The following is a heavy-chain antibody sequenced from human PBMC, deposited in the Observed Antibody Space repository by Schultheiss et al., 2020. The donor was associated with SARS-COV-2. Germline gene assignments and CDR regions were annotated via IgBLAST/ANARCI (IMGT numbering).Heavy chain of an antibody. D-gene: IGHD1-7*01. CDR3: ARGTNWNYVGSWFDP. J-gene: IGHJ5*02. Sequence: ASVKVSCKASGYSVTSYGISWVRQAPGQGLEWMGWISAYNGDTNYAQKLQGRVTMTTDTSTSTAYMELRSLRSDDTAVYYCARGTNWNYVGSWFDPWGQGTLVTVSS. CDR1: GYSVTSYG. V-gene: IGHV1-18*01. CDR2: ISAYNGDT.